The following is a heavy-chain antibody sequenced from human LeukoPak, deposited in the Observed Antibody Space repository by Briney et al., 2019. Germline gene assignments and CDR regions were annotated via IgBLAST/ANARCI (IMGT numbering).Heavy chain of an antibody. CDR1: GFTFSSNW. Sequence: QPGGSLRLSCAASGFTFSSNWMHWVRQAPGKGLVWVSRINEDGSTTYYADSVKGRFTISRDNSKNTLYLQMNSLRAEDTAVYYCAKRTMTTDAFDIWGQGTMVTVSS. D-gene: IGHD4-17*01. J-gene: IGHJ3*02. CDR3: AKRTMTTDAFDI. V-gene: IGHV3-74*01. CDR2: INEDGSTT.